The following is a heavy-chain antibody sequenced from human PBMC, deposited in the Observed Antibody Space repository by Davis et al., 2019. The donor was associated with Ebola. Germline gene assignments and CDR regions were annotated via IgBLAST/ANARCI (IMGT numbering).Heavy chain of an antibody. Sequence: GESLKISCAASGFTFSSYSMNWVRQAPGKGLEWVSSISSSSSYIYYADSVKGRFTISRDNAKNSLYLQMNSLRAEDTAVYYCVRGDWVDPWGQGTLVTVSS. CDR1: GFTFSSYS. V-gene: IGHV3-21*01. CDR2: ISSSSSYI. J-gene: IGHJ5*02. CDR3: VRGDWVDP.